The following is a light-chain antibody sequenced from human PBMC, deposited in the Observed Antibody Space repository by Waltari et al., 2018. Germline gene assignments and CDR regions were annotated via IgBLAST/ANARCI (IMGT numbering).Light chain of an antibody. V-gene: IGKV4-1*01. J-gene: IGKJ1*01. Sequence: DIVMTQSPDSLAVSLGERATINCKSSQSVLYSSNNKNYLAWYQQKPGQRTNLLIRWSSTREAGVPDRFSCSGSGTDFTLTISSLQAEDVAVYYCQQYYRSRTFGQGTRVEIK. CDR3: QQYYRSRT. CDR2: WSS. CDR1: QSVLYSSNNKNY.